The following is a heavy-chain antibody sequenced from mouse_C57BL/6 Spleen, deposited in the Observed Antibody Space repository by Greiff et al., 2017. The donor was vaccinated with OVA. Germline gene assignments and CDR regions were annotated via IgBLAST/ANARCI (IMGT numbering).Heavy chain of an antibody. J-gene: IGHJ2*01. D-gene: IGHD4-1*01. CDR1: GFTFSSYT. CDR2: ISGGGGNT. CDR3: ARQGGLGTSWYFDY. V-gene: IGHV5-9*01. Sequence: EVQVVESGGGLVKPGGSLKLSCAASGFTFSSYTMSWVRQTPEKRLEWVATISGGGGNTYYPDSVKGRFTISRDNAKNTLYLQMSSLRSEDTALYYCARQGGLGTSWYFDYWGQGTTLTVSS.